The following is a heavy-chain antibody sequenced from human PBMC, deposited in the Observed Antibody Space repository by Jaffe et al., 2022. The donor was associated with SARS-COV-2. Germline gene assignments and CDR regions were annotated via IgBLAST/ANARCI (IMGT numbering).Heavy chain of an antibody. CDR1: GYNFTNYW. D-gene: IGHD5-18*01. V-gene: IGHV5-51*01. Sequence: EVQLVQSGAEVKKPGESLKISCQASGYNFTNYWIGWVRQMPGKGLEWMGIVYPGDSDVRYNPSFQGRVTISADTSTSTASLQWSSLRASDTAMYYCARHRDYNYGPYYYYYYNMDVWGLGTTVTVSS. CDR2: VYPGDSDV. J-gene: IGHJ6*02. CDR3: ARHRDYNYGPYYYYYYNMDV.